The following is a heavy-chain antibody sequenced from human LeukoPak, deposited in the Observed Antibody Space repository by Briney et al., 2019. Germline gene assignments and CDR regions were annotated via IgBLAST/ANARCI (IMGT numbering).Heavy chain of an antibody. Sequence: PGRSLRLSCAASGFTFSSYAMHWVRQAPGKGLEWVAVISYDGSNKYYADSVKGRFTISRVNSKNTLYLQMNSLRAEDTAVYYCARDLQDIVVVPAALFRPGYYYYGMDVWGQGTTVTVSS. J-gene: IGHJ6*02. CDR3: ARDLQDIVVVPAALFRPGYYYYGMDV. V-gene: IGHV3-30-3*01. CDR2: ISYDGSNK. CDR1: GFTFSSYA. D-gene: IGHD2-2*01.